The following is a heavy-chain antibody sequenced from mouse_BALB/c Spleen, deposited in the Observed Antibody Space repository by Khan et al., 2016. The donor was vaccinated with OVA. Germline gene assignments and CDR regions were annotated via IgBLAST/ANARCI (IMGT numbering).Heavy chain of an antibody. Sequence: QVQLQQPGAELVKPGASVKLSCKASGYTFTNYWVHWVKQRPGQGLEWIGEIYPSDGRTNYNEKFKSKATLTVDKSSSTAYMQLSSLTSEDSAVYDCARNAYYGNYFDYWGQGTTLTVSS. CDR2: IYPSDGRT. J-gene: IGHJ2*01. CDR1: GYTFTNYW. CDR3: ARNAYYGNYFDY. V-gene: IGHV1S81*02. D-gene: IGHD2-10*01.